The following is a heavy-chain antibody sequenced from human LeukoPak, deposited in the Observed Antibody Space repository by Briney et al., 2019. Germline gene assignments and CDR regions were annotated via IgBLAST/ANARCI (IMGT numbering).Heavy chain of an antibody. Sequence: SETLSLTCAVHGGSFSGYYWSWIRQPPGKGLEWIGEINHSGSTNNNPSLKSRVTISVDTSKNQFSLKLSSVTAADTAVYYCARGRDEAVAGNSVDYWGQGTLVTVSS. CDR3: ARGRDEAVAGNSVDY. J-gene: IGHJ4*02. CDR1: GGSFSGYY. V-gene: IGHV4-34*01. CDR2: INHSGST. D-gene: IGHD6-19*01.